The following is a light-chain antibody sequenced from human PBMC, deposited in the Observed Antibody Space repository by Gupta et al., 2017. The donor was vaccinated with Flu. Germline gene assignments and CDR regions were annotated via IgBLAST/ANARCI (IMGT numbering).Light chain of an antibody. CDR1: SSDIGGYDF. CDR3: FSYADSNTFV. J-gene: IGLJ1*01. V-gene: IGLV2-8*01. CDR2: EVS. Sequence: QSALTQPPSASGSRGQTVTISCTGSSSDIGGYDFVSWFQQHPGKAPQVIIYEVSKRPSRVPDRFSGSKSGNTASLTVTGLQDEDAADYYCFSYADSNTFVFGTGTKVTV.